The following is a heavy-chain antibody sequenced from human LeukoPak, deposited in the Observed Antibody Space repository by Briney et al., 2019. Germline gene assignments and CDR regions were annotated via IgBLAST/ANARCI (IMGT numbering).Heavy chain of an antibody. D-gene: IGHD3-3*01. CDR1: GFTFDDYA. Sequence: PGGSLRLSCAASGFTFDDYAMHWVRQAPGKGLEWVSGISWNSGSIGYADSVKGRFTISRDNAKNSLYLQMNSLRAEDTAVYYCAKATLRFLEWLFFDYWGQGTLVTVSS. V-gene: IGHV3-9*01. CDR2: ISWNSGSI. J-gene: IGHJ4*02. CDR3: AKATLRFLEWLFFDY.